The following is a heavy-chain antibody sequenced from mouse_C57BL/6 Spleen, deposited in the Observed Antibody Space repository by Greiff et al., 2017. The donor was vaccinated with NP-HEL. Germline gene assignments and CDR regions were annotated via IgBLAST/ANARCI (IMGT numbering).Heavy chain of an antibody. Sequence: VQRVESGPGLVAPSQSLSITCTVSGFSLTSYAISWVRQPPGKGLEWLGVIWTGGGTNSNSALTSRLSLSKDNSKSQVFLKMNRLQTDDTARYYCARKDYYGSSDLHYYAMDDWGKGTSVTVSS. CDR1: GFSLTSYA. CDR3: ARKDYYGSSDLHYYAMDD. J-gene: IGHJ4*01. D-gene: IGHD1-1*01. CDR2: IWTGGGT. V-gene: IGHV2-9-1*01.